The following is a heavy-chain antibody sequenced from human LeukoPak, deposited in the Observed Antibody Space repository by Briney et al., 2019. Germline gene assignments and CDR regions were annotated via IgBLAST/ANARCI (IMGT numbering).Heavy chain of an antibody. CDR1: GYTFTGYY. J-gene: IGHJ4*02. V-gene: IGHV1-2*02. CDR3: AKVMAYGIGDRPEFDC. D-gene: IGHD2-21*01. Sequence: ASVKVSCRASGYTFTGYYIHWVRQAPGQGLEWMGWINPSSGGTKYAQKFQGRVTMTRDTSSTTVYMDLIRLTSDDTAVYYCAKVMAYGIGDRPEFDCWGQGTLVTVSS. CDR2: INPSSGGT.